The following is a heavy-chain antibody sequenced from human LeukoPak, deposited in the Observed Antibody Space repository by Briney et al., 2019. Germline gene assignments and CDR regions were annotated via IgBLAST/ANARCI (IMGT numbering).Heavy chain of an antibody. D-gene: IGHD5-18*01. CDR1: GFTFSSYG. V-gene: IGHV3-30*18. CDR3: AKELEGYIYGPVDY. Sequence: GGSLRLSCAASGFTFSSYGMHWVRQAPGKGLEWVAVISYDGSNKYYADSVKGRFTISRDNSKNTLYLQMNSPRAEDTAVYYCAKELEGYIYGPVDYWGQGTLVTVSS. J-gene: IGHJ4*02. CDR2: ISYDGSNK.